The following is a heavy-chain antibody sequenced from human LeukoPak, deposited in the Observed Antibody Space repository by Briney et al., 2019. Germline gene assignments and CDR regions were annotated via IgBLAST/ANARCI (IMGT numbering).Heavy chain of an antibody. CDR2: IQYDGNYE. J-gene: IGHJ4*02. CDR3: AKSVSSSSVGFYDY. V-gene: IGHV3-30*02. Sequence: PGGSLRLSCAASGFTFSSYGIHWVRQAPGKGLEWMVFIQYDGNYEKYAESVRGRVTISRDNSKNTVYLQMNSLRAEDTAVYYCAKSVSSSSVGFYDYWGQGTLVTVSS. CDR1: GFTFSSYG. D-gene: IGHD6-6*01.